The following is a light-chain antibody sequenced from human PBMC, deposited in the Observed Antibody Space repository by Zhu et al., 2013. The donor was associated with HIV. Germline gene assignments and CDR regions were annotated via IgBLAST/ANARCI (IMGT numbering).Light chain of an antibody. V-gene: IGKV1-9*01. CDR1: QGIGIY. J-gene: IGKJ1*01. CDR2: GAS. Sequence: DIQLTQSPSFVSASVRDRVTITCRASQGIGIYLAWYRQKSGKAPELLIYGASTLQSGVPSRFSASGSGTEFTLTITNLQPEDFATYYCLQHNTYPRTFGQGTKVETK. CDR3: LQHNTYPRT.